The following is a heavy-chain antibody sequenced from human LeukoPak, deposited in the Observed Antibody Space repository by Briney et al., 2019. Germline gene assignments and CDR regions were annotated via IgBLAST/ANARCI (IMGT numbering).Heavy chain of an antibody. CDR2: ISSSSSYI. V-gene: IGHV3-21*01. D-gene: IGHD3-9*01. CDR1: GFTFSSYS. Sequence: PGRSLRLSCAASGFTFSSYSMNWVRQAPGKGLEWVSSISSSSSYIYYADSVKGRFTISRDNAKNSLYLQMNSLRAEDTAVYYCARDGILTGYPSWFDYWGQGTLVTVSS. J-gene: IGHJ4*02. CDR3: ARDGILTGYPSWFDY.